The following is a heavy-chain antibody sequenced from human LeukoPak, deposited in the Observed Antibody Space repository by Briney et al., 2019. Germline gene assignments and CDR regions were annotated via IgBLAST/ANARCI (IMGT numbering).Heavy chain of an antibody. CDR1: GDSISSTNW. Sequence: SETLSLTCAVSGDSISSTNWWTWVRQPPEKGLEWIGEIYHSGSTNYNPSLKSRVTISVDTSKNQFSLKLSSVTAADTAVYYCARGGTGAFDYWGPGTLVTVSS. CDR2: IYHSGST. D-gene: IGHD1-1*01. J-gene: IGHJ4*02. V-gene: IGHV4-4*02. CDR3: ARGGTGAFDY.